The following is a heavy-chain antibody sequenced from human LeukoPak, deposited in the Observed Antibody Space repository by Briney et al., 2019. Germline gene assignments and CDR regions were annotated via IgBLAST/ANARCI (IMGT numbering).Heavy chain of an antibody. CDR3: ARRFSGGSSGYFDY. Sequence: SETLSLTCAVYGGSFSGYYWSWIRQPPGKGLEWIGEINHSGSTNYNPSLKSRVTISVDTSKNQFSLKLSSVTAADTAVYYCARRFSGGSSGYFDYWGQGTLVTVSS. D-gene: IGHD3-22*01. J-gene: IGHJ4*02. CDR2: INHSGST. CDR1: GGSFSGYY. V-gene: IGHV4-34*01.